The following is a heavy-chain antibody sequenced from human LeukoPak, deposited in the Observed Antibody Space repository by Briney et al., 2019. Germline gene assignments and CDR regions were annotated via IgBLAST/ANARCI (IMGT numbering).Heavy chain of an antibody. CDR1: GYTFTSYG. D-gene: IGHD3-22*01. CDR2: ISAYNGNT. Sequence: ASVKVSCKASGYTFTSYGISWVRQAPGQGLEWMGWISAYNGNTNYAQKLQGRVTMTTDTSTSTAYMELRSLRSDDTAVYYCARVGEITMIVVDTDYSGQGTLVTVSS. V-gene: IGHV1-18*01. J-gene: IGHJ4*02. CDR3: ARVGEITMIVVDTDY.